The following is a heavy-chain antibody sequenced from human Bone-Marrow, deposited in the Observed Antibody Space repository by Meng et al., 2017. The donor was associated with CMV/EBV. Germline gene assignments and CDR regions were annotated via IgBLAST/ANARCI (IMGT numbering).Heavy chain of an antibody. J-gene: IGHJ3*02. CDR2: ISAYNGAT. D-gene: IGHD1-1*01. CDR1: GYTFTSYG. CDR3: AKTHGVNWNAFEI. V-gene: IGHV1-18*01. Sequence: ASVKVSCKASGYTFTSYGISWVRQAPGQGLEWMGWISAYNGATYYVQKFQGGVTLTRDTSISTAYMELNRLKSDDTAVYYCAKTHGVNWNAFEIWGQGTMVTVSS.